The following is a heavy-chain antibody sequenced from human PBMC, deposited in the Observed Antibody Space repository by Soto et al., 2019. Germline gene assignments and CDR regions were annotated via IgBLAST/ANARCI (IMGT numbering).Heavy chain of an antibody. J-gene: IGHJ6*02. V-gene: IGHV3-66*01. CDR3: APAGVMFVETPDGGHYYYGMDV. CDR1: GFTVSSNY. CDR2: IYSGGST. D-gene: IGHD3-10*02. Sequence: SLRLSCAASGFTVSSNYMSWVRQAPGKGLEWVSVIYSGGSTYYAYSVKGSFTISRDNSKNTLYLQMNSLRAEDTAVYYCAPAGVMFVETPDGGHYYYGMDVWGQGSTVAVSS.